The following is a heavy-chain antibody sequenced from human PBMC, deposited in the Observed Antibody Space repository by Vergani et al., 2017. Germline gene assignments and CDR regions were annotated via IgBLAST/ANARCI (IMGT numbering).Heavy chain of an antibody. CDR3: AKKHCGSTSCPFDS. CDR1: GFTFSTYA. D-gene: IGHD2-2*01. J-gene: IGHJ4*02. V-gene: IGHV3-23*01. CDR2: ISGHGDNI. Sequence: EVQLLDSGGGLVQPGGSLRLSCAASGFTFSTYATSWVRQAPGKGLEWVSAISGHGDNIFYADSVKGRFTISRDNSKNTLFLQMNSLRVEDTAIYYCAKKHCGSTSCPFDSWGQGTLVTVSS.